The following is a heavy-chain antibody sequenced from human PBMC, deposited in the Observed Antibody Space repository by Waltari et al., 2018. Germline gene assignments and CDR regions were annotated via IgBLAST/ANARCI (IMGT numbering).Heavy chain of an antibody. J-gene: IGHJ5*02. CDR2: IKSKSDGETT. V-gene: IGHV3-15*01. CDR3: TALKS. CDR1: GFSFNNTW. Sequence: EVQLLDSGGGLVQPGGSLRLSCAASGFSFNNTWLSWVRQAPGKGLEWVGRIKSKSDGETTDYSAPVKGRVTISRDDSKTTLYLQMNSLKTEDTAVYFCTALKSWGQGALVIVSS.